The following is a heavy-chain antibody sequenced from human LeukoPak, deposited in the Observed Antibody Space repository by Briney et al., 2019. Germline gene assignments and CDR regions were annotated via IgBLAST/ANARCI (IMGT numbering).Heavy chain of an antibody. CDR1: GHSFTTYW. CDR2: IYPGDSDI. V-gene: IGHV5-51*01. Sequence: GESLKISCKGSGHSFTTYWIGWVRQMPGKGLEWMGIIYPGDSDIRYSPSFQGQVTISADKSISTAYLQWSSLKASDTAMYYCARQSDHTSGYYFPYDAFDIWGQGTMVTVSS. J-gene: IGHJ3*02. D-gene: IGHD3-22*01. CDR3: ARQSDHTSGYYFPYDAFDI.